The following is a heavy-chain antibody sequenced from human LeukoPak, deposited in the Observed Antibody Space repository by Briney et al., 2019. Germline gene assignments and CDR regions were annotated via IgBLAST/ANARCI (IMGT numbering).Heavy chain of an antibody. CDR1: EFTFSSYG. D-gene: IGHD3-10*01. V-gene: IGHV3-30*19. CDR3: ARDSFMVRGPWGSYYYYYYMDV. CDR2: ISYDGSNK. J-gene: IGHJ6*03. Sequence: GGSLRLSCAASEFTFSSYGMHWVRQAPGKGLEWVAVISYDGSNKYYADSVKGRFTISRDNSKNTLYLQMNSLRAEDTAVYYCARDSFMVRGPWGSYYYYYYMDVWGKGTTVTVSS.